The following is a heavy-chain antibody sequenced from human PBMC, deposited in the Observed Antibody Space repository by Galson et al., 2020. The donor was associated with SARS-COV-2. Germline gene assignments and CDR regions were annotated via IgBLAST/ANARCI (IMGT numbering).Heavy chain of an antibody. D-gene: IGHD4-17*01. J-gene: IGHJ3*02. CDR2: ISHSGGT. V-gene: IGHV4-30-2*01. CDR1: GTSISSGSYS. Sequence: SETLSLTCAVSGTSISSGSYSWNWIRQPPGKGLEWIGYISHSGGTYYNPSLKSRVTISGDRSKNQFSLRLSSVTAADTAVYYCARLHYGEDAWEAFYIWGPGTRGT. CDR3: ARLHYGEDAWEAFYI.